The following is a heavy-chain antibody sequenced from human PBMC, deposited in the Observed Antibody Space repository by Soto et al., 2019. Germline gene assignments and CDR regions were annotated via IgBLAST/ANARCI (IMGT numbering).Heavy chain of an antibody. V-gene: IGHV3-66*04. Sequence: EVQLVESGGGLVQPGGSLRLSCAASGFTVSSSYMGWVRQAPGKGLEWVSSIYTGSTTYYADSVRGRFTISTDNYKDPLYLQMNSLRVDDTAMYYCARHVGSYWYFDLWGRGTLVTVSS. CDR1: GFTVSSSY. CDR3: ARHVGSYWYFDL. D-gene: IGHD1-26*01. CDR2: IYTGSTT. J-gene: IGHJ2*01.